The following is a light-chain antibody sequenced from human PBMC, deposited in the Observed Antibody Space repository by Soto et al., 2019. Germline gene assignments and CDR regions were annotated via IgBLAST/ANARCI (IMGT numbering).Light chain of an antibody. J-gene: IGKJ1*01. CDR2: AAS. Sequence: DIPMTQSPSSLSAAVGGRVTITCRAGQDIDFYFDWYQHKPGKAPKLLIYAASTLHAGVPSRFSGSGSGAEFTLTISSLQSDDLAIYYCQHSNNWPPWTFGQGTKVDIK. CDR1: QDIDFY. V-gene: IGKV1-9*01. CDR3: QHSNNWPPWT.